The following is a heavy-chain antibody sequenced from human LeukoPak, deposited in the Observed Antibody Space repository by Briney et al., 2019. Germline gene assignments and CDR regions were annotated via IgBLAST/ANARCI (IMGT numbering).Heavy chain of an antibody. D-gene: IGHD3-10*01. V-gene: IGHV4-34*01. CDR3: ARVNGSGSYPIALDY. CDR1: GGSFSGYY. Sequence: SETLSLTCAVYGGSFSGYYWSWIHQPPGKGLEWIGEINHSGSTNYNPSLKSRVTISVDTSKNQFSLELSSVTAADTAVYYCARVNGSGSYPIALDYWGQGTLVTVSS. CDR2: INHSGST. J-gene: IGHJ4*02.